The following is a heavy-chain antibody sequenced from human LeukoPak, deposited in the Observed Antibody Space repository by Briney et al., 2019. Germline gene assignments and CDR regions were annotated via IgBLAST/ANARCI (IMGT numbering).Heavy chain of an antibody. CDR1: GGSISSSFYY. CDR2: IYYDNGST. Sequence: SETLSLTCSVSGGSISSSFYYWGWIRQPPGKGLEWIGTIYYDNGSTYYNPSLQSRVTISVDTSMNQFSLKLSSVTAADTAMYYCARPSGFTGYYYFDYWGQGTLVTVSS. J-gene: IGHJ4*02. D-gene: IGHD3-9*01. CDR3: ARPSGFTGYYYFDY. V-gene: IGHV4-39*01.